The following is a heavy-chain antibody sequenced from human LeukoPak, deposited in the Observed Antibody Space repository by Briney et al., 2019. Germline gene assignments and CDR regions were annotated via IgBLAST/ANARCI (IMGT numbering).Heavy chain of an antibody. CDR3: ARDSIAANFDY. J-gene: IGHJ4*02. CDR1: GFTFSSYW. CDR2: IKQDGSEK. D-gene: IGHD6-13*01. V-gene: IGHV3-7*03. Sequence: SXXLSCAASGFTFSSYWMSWVRQAPGKGLEWVANIKQDGSEKYYVDSVKGRFTISRDNAKNSLYLQMNSLRAEDTAVYYCARDSIAANFDYWGQGTLVTVSS.